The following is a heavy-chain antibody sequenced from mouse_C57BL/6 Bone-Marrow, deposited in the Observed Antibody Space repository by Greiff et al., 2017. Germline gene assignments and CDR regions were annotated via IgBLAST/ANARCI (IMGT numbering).Heavy chain of an antibody. CDR1: GFNIKDDY. CDR3: TPQLGRRGFAY. D-gene: IGHD4-1*02. Sequence: VQLQQSGAELVRPGASVKLSCTASGFNIKDDYMHWVKQRPEQGLEWIGWIDPENGDTEYASKFQGKATITADTTSNTAYLQLSSLTSEATAVYYCTPQLGRRGFAYWGQGTLVTVSA. CDR2: IDPENGDT. V-gene: IGHV14-4*01. J-gene: IGHJ3*01.